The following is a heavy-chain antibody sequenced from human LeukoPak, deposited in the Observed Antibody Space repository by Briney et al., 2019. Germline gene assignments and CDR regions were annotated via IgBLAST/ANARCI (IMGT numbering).Heavy chain of an antibody. CDR3: AITPRGYCSSTSCAHRDY. Sequence: PSETLSLTCTVSGGSISSSSYYWGWIRQPPGKGLEWIGSIYYSGSTYYNPSLKSRVTISVDTSKNQFSLTLSSVTAADTAVYYCAITPRGYCSSTSCAHRDYWGQGTLVTVSS. CDR1: GGSISSSSYY. J-gene: IGHJ4*02. V-gene: IGHV4-39*01. D-gene: IGHD2-2*01. CDR2: IYYSGST.